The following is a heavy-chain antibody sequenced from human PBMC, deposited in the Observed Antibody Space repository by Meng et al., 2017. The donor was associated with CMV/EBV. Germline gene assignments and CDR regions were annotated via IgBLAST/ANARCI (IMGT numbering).Heavy chain of an antibody. CDR1: GYTFTSYY. V-gene: IGHV1-46*01. CDR3: ARTAVPPYYYDSSGYSMDV. D-gene: IGHD3-22*01. J-gene: IGHJ6*02. Sequence: ASVKVSCKASGYTFTSYYMHWVRQAPGQGLEWMGIINPSGGSTSYAQKFQGRVTMTRDTSTSTVHMELSSLRSEDTAVYYCARTAVPPYYYDSSGYSMDVWGQGTTVTVSS. CDR2: INPSGGST.